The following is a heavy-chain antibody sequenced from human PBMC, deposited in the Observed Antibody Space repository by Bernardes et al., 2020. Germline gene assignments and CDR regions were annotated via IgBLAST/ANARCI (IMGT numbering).Heavy chain of an antibody. J-gene: IGHJ4*02. D-gene: IGHD2-15*01. Sequence: GGSLRLSCEASGFTFSSYAMSWVRQAPGKGLEWVSGISGSGASTNSADSVKGRFTISRDNSKNTLFLQMNSLRADDTAVYYCAKKGYCSGGSCYSIDYWGQGTLVTVSS. CDR1: GFTFSSYA. V-gene: IGHV3-23*01. CDR2: ISGSGAST. CDR3: AKKGYCSGGSCYSIDY.